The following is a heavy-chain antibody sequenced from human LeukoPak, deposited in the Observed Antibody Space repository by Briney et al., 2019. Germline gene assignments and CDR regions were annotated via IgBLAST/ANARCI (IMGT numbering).Heavy chain of an antibody. V-gene: IGHV1-24*01. Sequence: ASVKVSCKVSGYTLTELSMHWVRQAPGKGLEWMGGFDPEDGETIYAQKFQGRVTMTEDTSTDTAYMELSSLRSEDTAVYYCATETIGTGTDIVVVPAATRWFDPWGQGTLVTVSS. D-gene: IGHD2-2*01. CDR1: GYTLTELS. J-gene: IGHJ5*02. CDR3: ATETIGTGTDIVVVPAATRWFDP. CDR2: FDPEDGET.